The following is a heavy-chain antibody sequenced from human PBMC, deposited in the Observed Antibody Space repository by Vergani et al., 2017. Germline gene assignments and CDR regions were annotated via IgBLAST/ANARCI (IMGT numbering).Heavy chain of an antibody. CDR2: IWYDGSNK. CDR3: ARERGGSGWYDY. J-gene: IGHJ4*02. Sequence: QVQLVESGGGVVQPGRSLRLSCAASGFTFSSYGMHWVRQAPGKGLEWVAVIWYDGSNKYYADSVKGRFTISRDNSNNTLYLQMNSLRAEDTAGYYCARERGGSGWYDYWGQGTLVTVSS. CDR1: GFTFSSYG. V-gene: IGHV3-33*01. D-gene: IGHD6-19*01.